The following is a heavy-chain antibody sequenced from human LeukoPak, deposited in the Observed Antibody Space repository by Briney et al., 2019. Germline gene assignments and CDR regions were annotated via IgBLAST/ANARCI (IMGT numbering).Heavy chain of an antibody. J-gene: IGHJ3*02. CDR2: ISGSSSYI. D-gene: IGHD3-9*01. CDR1: GFTFSSYS. V-gene: IGHV3-21*01. Sequence: GGSLRLSCAASGFTFSSYSMNWVRQAPGKGLEWVSSISGSSSYIYYADSVKGRFTISRDNAKNSLYLQMNSLRAEDTAVYYCARDRDILTGLDAFDIWGQGTMVTVSS. CDR3: ARDRDILTGLDAFDI.